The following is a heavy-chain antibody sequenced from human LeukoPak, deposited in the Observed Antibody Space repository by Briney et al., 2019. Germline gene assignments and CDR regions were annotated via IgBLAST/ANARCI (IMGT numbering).Heavy chain of an antibody. CDR3: AKSSSSSWYWVWFDY. J-gene: IGHJ4*02. CDR2: ISGSGGST. Sequence: RGSLRLTCAASGFTFSSYAMSWVRQAPGKGLEWVSAISGSGGSTYYADSVKGRFTISRDNSKNTLYLQMNSLRAEDTAVYYCAKSSSSSWYWVWFDYWGQGTLVTVSS. D-gene: IGHD6-13*01. V-gene: IGHV3-23*01. CDR1: GFTFSSYA.